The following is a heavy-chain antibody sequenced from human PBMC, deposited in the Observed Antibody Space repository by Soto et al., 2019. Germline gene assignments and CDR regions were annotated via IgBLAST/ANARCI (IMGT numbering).Heavy chain of an antibody. V-gene: IGHV1-3*01. CDR3: ARQEEGGYNYVY. CDR1: GYTFTSYA. J-gene: IGHJ4*02. Sequence: ASVKVSCKASGYTFTSYAMHWVRQAPGQRLEWMGWINAGNGNTKYSQKFQGRVTITRDTSASTAYMELSSLRSEDTAVYYCARQEEGGYNYVYLGQGLLVTVSS. D-gene: IGHD5-12*01. CDR2: INAGNGNT.